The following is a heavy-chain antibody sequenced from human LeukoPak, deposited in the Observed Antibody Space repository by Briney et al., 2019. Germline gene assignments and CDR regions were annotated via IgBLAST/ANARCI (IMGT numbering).Heavy chain of an antibody. Sequence: ASVKVSCKASGYTFTDYYMHWVRQAPGQGLEWMGWINPNSGGTNYAQNFQGRVTMTRDTSISTAFLELSSLRSDDTAVYYCVRDTISGPSFNFDYWGQGTLVTVSS. CDR2: INPNSGGT. D-gene: IGHD2-15*01. V-gene: IGHV1-2*02. CDR1: GYTFTDYY. CDR3: VRDTISGPSFNFDY. J-gene: IGHJ4*02.